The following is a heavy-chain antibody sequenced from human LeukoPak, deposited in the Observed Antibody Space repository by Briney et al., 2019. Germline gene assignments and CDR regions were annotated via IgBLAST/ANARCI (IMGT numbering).Heavy chain of an antibody. Sequence: GGSLRLSCAASGFTFSIYWMSWVRQAPGKGLEWVANIKQDGSEKYYVDSVKGRFTISRDNAKNSLYLQMNSLRAEDTAVYYCAREGWVGATFFDYWGQGTLVTVSS. CDR2: IKQDGSEK. CDR1: GFTFSIYW. D-gene: IGHD1-26*01. J-gene: IGHJ4*02. V-gene: IGHV3-7*01. CDR3: AREGWVGATFFDY.